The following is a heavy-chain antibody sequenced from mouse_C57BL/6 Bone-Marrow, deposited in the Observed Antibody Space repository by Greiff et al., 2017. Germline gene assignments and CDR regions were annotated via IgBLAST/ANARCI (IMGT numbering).Heavy chain of an antibody. J-gene: IGHJ2*01. V-gene: IGHV5-12*01. CDR2: ISNGGGST. CDR1: GFHFSAYD. CDR3: ATSSGYGGYIDY. Sequence: EVKLMESGGGLVQPGGSLKLSCAATGFHFSAYDMSWVRKTPEKRLEWVAAISNGGGSTYYPDPVNGRFTIPRDHAKYTLYLQMTRLTSEDTAVYYCATSSGYGGYIDYWGQGTPLTVSS. D-gene: IGHD2-14*01.